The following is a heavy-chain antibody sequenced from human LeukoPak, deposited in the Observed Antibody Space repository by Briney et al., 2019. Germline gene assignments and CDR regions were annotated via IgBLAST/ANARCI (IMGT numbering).Heavy chain of an antibody. J-gene: IGHJ3*02. CDR1: GFTFSSYA. CDR3: ARGNSDDYVLFDI. CDR2: ISYDGSNK. V-gene: IGHV3-30*04. D-gene: IGHD3-16*01. Sequence: GGSLRLSCAASGFTFSSYAMHWVRQAPGKGLEWVAVISYDGSNKYYADSVKGRFTISRDNSKNTLYLQMNSLRAEDTAVYYCARGNSDDYVLFDIWGQGTMVTVSS.